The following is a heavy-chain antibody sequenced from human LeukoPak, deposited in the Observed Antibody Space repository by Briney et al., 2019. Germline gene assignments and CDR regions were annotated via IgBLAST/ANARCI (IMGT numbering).Heavy chain of an antibody. J-gene: IGHJ4*02. V-gene: IGHV3-48*03. D-gene: IGHD1-26*01. CDR3: AREFRSYPDY. Sequence: GGSLRLSCAASGFTSSSYEMNWVRQAPGKGLEWVSYISSSGSTIYYADSVKGRFTISRDNAKNSLYLQVNNLRAEDTAVYYCAREFRSYPDYWGQGTLVTVSS. CDR2: ISSSGSTI. CDR1: GFTSSSYE.